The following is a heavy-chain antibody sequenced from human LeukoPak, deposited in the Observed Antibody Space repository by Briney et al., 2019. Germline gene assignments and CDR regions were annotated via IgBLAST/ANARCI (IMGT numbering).Heavy chain of an antibody. D-gene: IGHD1-26*01. CDR2: IIPIFGTA. V-gene: IGHV1-69*05. J-gene: IGHJ6*03. CDR3: ARAPLIVGATLYYYYYMDV. Sequence: GASVKVSCKASGGTFSSYAISWVRQAPGQGPEWMGGIIPIFGTANYAQKFQGRVTITTDESTSTAYMEPSSLRSEDTAVYYCARAPLIVGATLYYYYYMDVWGKGTTVTVSS. CDR1: GGTFSSYA.